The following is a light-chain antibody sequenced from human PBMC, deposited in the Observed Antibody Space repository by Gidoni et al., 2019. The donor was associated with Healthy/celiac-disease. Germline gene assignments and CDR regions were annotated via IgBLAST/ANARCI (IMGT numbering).Light chain of an antibody. V-gene: IGLV5-45*02. CDR1: SGINVGTYR. CDR3: MIWHSSAWV. J-gene: IGLJ3*02. CDR2: YKSDSDK. Sequence: QAVLTQPSSLSASPGASASRTCTLRSGINVGTYRIYWYQQKPGSPPQYLLRYKSDSDKQQGSGVPSRFSGSKDASANAGILLISCLQSEDEADYYCMIWHSSAWVFGGGTKLTVL.